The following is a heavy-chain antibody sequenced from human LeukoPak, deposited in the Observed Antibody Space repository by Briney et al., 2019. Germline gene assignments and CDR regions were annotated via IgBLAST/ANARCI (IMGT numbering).Heavy chain of an antibody. V-gene: IGHV3-21*01. Sequence: NPGGSLRLSCAASGFTLSSHSMTWVRQAPGKGLEWVSSTSSSSSYMYYADSLKGRFTISRDNAKSSLYLQMNSLRAEDTAVYYCARDYSGYYYYMDVWGKGTTVTVSS. J-gene: IGHJ6*03. CDR3: ARDYSGYYYYMDV. D-gene: IGHD2-21*01. CDR1: GFTLSSHS. CDR2: TSSSSSYM.